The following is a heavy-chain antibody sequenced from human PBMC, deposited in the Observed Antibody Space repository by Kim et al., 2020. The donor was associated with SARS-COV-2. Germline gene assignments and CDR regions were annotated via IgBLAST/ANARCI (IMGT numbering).Heavy chain of an antibody. J-gene: IGHJ3*02. Sequence: ADSVKGRFTISRDNAKNTLYLQMNSLRAEDTAVYYCASDSSGYNNDAFDIWGQGTMVTVSS. CDR3: ASDSSGYNNDAFDI. V-gene: IGHV3-74*01. D-gene: IGHD3-22*01.